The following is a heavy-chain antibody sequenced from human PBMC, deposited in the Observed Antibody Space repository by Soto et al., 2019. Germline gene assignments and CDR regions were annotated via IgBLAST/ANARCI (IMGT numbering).Heavy chain of an antibody. J-gene: IGHJ3*02. CDR1: GGSITNYY. V-gene: IGHV4-59*08. D-gene: IGHD2-2*01. CDR3: ARWLGYWDSTSCYGDAFDI. Sequence: QVQLQESGPGLVKPSETLSLTCTVSGGSITNYYWTWIRQPPGKGLEWIGCMYHSGSTNYNPSLKSRVTVSVDTSKNQFSLKLSSVTAADTAVYYCARWLGYWDSTSCYGDAFDIWGQGTMVTVSS. CDR2: MYHSGST.